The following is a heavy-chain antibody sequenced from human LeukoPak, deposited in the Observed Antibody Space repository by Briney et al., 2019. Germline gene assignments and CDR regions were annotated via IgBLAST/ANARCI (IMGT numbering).Heavy chain of an antibody. CDR2: MNPNSGNT. J-gene: IGHJ5*02. D-gene: IGHD6-13*01. V-gene: IGHV1-8*01. CDR1: GYTFTSHD. Sequence: GASVKVSCKASGYTFTSHDINWVRQATGQGFEWMGWMNPNSGNTGYAQKFQGRVAMTRDTSINTAYLDLYSLRSEDTAVYYCARVGGGSSTWYGWFDPWGQGTLVTVSS. CDR3: ARVGGGSSTWYGWFDP.